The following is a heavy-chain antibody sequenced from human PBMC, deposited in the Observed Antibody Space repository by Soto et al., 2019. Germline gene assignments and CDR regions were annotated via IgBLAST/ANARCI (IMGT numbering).Heavy chain of an antibody. J-gene: IGHJ4*02. CDR1: GFTFSDYY. D-gene: IGHD4-17*01. CDR3: ASAVGDYGGAFDY. V-gene: IGHV3-11*06. CDR2: ISSSSYT. Sequence: GGSLRLSCAATGFTFSDYYMSWIRQAPGKGLEWVSYISSSSYTNYADSVKGRFTISRDNAKNSLYLQMNSLRAEDTAVYYCASAVGDYGGAFDYWGQGTLVTVSS.